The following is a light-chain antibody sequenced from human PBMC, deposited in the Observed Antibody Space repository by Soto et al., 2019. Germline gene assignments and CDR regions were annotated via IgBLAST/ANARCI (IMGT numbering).Light chain of an antibody. CDR1: SSNIESNT. Sequence: QSALTQPPSASGTPGQRVTISCSGSSSNIESNTVTWYQQLPGTAPKLVIYSNYDRPSRVPDRFSGSTSVTSASLVIRGLQSEDEADYYCAAWDDSLNGYVFGGGTKLTVL. CDR3: AAWDDSLNGYV. V-gene: IGLV1-44*01. J-gene: IGLJ1*01. CDR2: SNY.